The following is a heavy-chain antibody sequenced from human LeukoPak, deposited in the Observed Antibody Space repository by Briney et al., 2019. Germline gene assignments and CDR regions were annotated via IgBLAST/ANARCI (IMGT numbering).Heavy chain of an antibody. CDR1: GYTFTSYY. CDR2: INPSGGST. D-gene: IGHD2-15*01. V-gene: IGHV1-46*01. J-gene: IGHJ6*03. CDR3: ARAGGGTLSYYYYYYMDV. Sequence: GASVKVSCKASGYTFTSYYMHWVRQAPGQGLEWMGVINPSGGSTSYAQKFQGRVTMTRDTSTSTVYMELSSLRSEDTAVYYCARAGGGTLSYYYYYYMDVWGKGTTVTISS.